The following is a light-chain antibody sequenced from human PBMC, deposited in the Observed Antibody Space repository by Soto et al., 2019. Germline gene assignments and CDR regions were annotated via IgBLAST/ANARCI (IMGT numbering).Light chain of an antibody. J-gene: IGLJ3*02. Sequence: QLVLTQPPSASASLGASVKLTCTLSSGHNSYAIAWHQQQPEKGPRYLMKLNSDGSHSKGDGIPDRFSGSSSGAERYLTISSLQSEDEAGYCCRTWSTDIRVFGGGTKLTVL. CDR1: SGHNSYA. CDR3: RTWSTDIRV. CDR2: LNSDGSH. V-gene: IGLV4-69*01.